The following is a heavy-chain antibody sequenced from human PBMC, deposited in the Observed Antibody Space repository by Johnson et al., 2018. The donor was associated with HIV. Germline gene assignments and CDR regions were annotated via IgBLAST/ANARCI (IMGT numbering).Heavy chain of an antibody. Sequence: VQLVESGGVVVQPGGSLRLSCVASGFTFDDYAMHWVRQAPGKGLEWVSVISGSGGSAYYADSVKGRFIISRDNSKNTLYLQMNSLRAEDTAVYYCARDNGIAAAGDLDIWGQGTMVTVSS. CDR2: ISGSGGSA. CDR1: GFTFDDYA. J-gene: IGHJ3*02. D-gene: IGHD6-13*01. V-gene: IGHV3-23*04. CDR3: ARDNGIAAAGDLDI.